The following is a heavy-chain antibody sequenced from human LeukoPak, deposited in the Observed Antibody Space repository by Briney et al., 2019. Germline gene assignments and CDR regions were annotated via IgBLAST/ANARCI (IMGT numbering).Heavy chain of an antibody. CDR1: GLTVSTNY. J-gene: IGHJ4*02. D-gene: IGHD3-10*01. CDR2: IYSGGST. Sequence: GGSLRLSCAASGLTVSTNYMSWVRHAPGKGLEWVSVIYSGGSTYYADSVKGRFTISRDNSKNTLYLQMNSLRAEDTAVYYCARDLYYGSGGYYFDDWGQGTLVTVSS. V-gene: IGHV3-66*01. CDR3: ARDLYYGSGGYYFDD.